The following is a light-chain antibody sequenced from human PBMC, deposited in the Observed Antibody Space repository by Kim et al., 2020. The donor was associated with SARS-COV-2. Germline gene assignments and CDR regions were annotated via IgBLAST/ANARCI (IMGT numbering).Light chain of an antibody. CDR3: LRDINVPLT. Sequence: ASLGDRATPTGRASKDIGNDLGCCQHKPRQAPKLLTYGASPLQSWVSSRVRGSGSGTDFTLTTRGLQPEDFANYFSLRDINVPLTFGQGTKGEIK. V-gene: IGKV1-6*01. J-gene: IGKJ1*01. CDR1: KDIGND. CDR2: GAS.